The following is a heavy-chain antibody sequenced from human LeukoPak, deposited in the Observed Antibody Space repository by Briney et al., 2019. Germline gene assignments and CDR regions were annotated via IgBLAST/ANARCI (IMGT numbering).Heavy chain of an antibody. D-gene: IGHD6-6*01. V-gene: IGHV3-21*01. J-gene: IGHJ4*02. CDR1: GFTFSSYS. CDR3: ARDVLAARDFDY. CDR2: ISSSSSYI. Sequence: GGSLRLSCAASGFTFSSYSMNWVRQAPGKGLEWVSSISSSSSYIYYADSVKGRFTISRDSAKNSLYLQMNSLRAEDTAVYYCARDVLAARDFDYWGQGTLVTVSS.